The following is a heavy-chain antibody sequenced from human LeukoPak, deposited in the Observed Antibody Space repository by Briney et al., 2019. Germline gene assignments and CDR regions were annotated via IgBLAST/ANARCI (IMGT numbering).Heavy chain of an antibody. Sequence: GGSLRLSCAASGFTFSSYDMHWVRQATGKGLEWVSAIGTAGDTYYPGSVKGRFTISRENAKNTLYLQMNSLRAEDTAVYYCARDRVREDSSGFDYWGQGTLVTVSS. CDR2: IGTAGDT. D-gene: IGHD6-19*01. V-gene: IGHV3-13*01. CDR1: GFTFSSYD. J-gene: IGHJ4*02. CDR3: ARDRVREDSSGFDY.